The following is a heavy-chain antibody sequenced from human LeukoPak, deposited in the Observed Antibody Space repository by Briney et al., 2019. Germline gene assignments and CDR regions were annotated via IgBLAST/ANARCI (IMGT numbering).Heavy chain of an antibody. CDR2: ISGSGSNK. V-gene: IGHV3-11*04. Sequence: GGSLRLSCAASGFAFSNYWMTWIRQAPGKGLEWVSYISGSGSNKYYADSVKGRFTISRDNAKNSLYLQMNSLRVEDTAVYYCATSQSSVAGIVGDWGQGTLVTVSS. CDR3: ATSQSSVAGIVGD. D-gene: IGHD6-19*01. CDR1: GFAFSNYW. J-gene: IGHJ4*02.